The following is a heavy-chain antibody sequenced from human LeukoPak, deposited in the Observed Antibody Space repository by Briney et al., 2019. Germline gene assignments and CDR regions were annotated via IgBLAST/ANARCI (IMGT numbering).Heavy chain of an antibody. CDR2: IKKDGSEK. V-gene: IGHV3-7*01. CDR1: GFTFSNNG. J-gene: IGHJ4*02. CDR3: AGGAGFLIDY. Sequence: GGSLRLSCAASGFTFSNNGMNWVGKDPGKGPEWVGIIKKDGSEKYYVDSVKGRFTISRDNAKNSLYLQMNSLRADDTAVYFCAGGAGFLIDYWGQGALVTVSS. D-gene: IGHD2/OR15-2a*01.